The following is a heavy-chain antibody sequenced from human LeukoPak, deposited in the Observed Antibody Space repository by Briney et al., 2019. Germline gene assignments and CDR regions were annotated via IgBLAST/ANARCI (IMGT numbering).Heavy chain of an antibody. CDR2: ISSSGSTI. CDR3: ARGRGDYFDY. Sequence: PGGSLRLSCAASGFTFSSYEMNWVRQAPGKGLEWVSYISSSGSTIYYADTVKGRFTISRDNAKNSLYLQMNSLRAEDTAVYYCARGRGDYFDYWGQGTLVTVSS. V-gene: IGHV3-48*03. J-gene: IGHJ4*02. D-gene: IGHD3-16*01. CDR1: GFTFSSYE.